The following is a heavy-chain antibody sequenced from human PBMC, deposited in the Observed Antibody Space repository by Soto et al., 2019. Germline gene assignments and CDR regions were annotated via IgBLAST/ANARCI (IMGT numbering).Heavy chain of an antibody. J-gene: IGHJ4*02. CDR1: GGSINSGGYY. CDR2: IYYSGST. CDR3: ARGPELYGDCGFDY. V-gene: IGHV4-31*03. Sequence: QVQLQESGPGLVKPSQTLSLTCTVSGGSINSGGYYWSWIRQHPGTGLEWIGYIYYSGSTYYNPSLKSRVTISVDTSKNQFSLKLSSVTAADTAVYYCARGPELYGDCGFDYWGQGTLVTVSS. D-gene: IGHD4-17*01.